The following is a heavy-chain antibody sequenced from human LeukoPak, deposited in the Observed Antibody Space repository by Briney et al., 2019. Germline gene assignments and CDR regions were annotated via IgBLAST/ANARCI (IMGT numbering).Heavy chain of an antibody. J-gene: IGHJ6*02. Sequence: SVKVSCKASGGTFSSYAISWVRQAPGQGLEWMGGIIPIFGTANYAQKFQGRVTITADESTSTAYMELSSLRSEDTAVYYCARDIKNGQLVLRYYYYGMDVWGQGTTVTLPS. CDR1: GGTFSSYA. V-gene: IGHV1-69*13. D-gene: IGHD6-13*01. CDR3: ARDIKNGQLVLRYYYYGMDV. CDR2: IIPIFGTA.